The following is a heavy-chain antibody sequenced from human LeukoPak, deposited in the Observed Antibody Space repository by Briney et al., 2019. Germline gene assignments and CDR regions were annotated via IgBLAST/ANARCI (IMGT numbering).Heavy chain of an antibody. V-gene: IGHV4-30-2*03. Sequence: PSQTLSLTCTVSGGSISSGDYYWSWIRQPPGKGLEWIGSAYYGGSTYYNPSLKSRVTIYVDTSNNEFSLRLSSVTAADTALYFCARHGDPNWFDSWGQGTLVTVSS. D-gene: IGHD4-17*01. J-gene: IGHJ5*01. CDR2: AYYGGST. CDR1: GGSISSGDYY. CDR3: ARHGDPNWFDS.